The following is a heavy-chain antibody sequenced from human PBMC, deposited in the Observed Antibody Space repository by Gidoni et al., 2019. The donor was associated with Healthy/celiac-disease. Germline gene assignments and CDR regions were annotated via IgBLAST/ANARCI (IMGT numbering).Heavy chain of an antibody. CDR1: GGSISSSNW. V-gene: IGHV4-4*02. D-gene: IGHD5-18*01. J-gene: IGHJ4*02. CDR3: ARDPQPSLTVDTAMVDDY. CDR2: IYHSGST. Sequence: QVQLQESGPGLVKPSGTLSLTCAVSGGSISSSNWWSWVRQPPGKGLEWIGEIYHSGSTNYNPSLKSRVTISVDKSKNQFSLKLSSVTAADTAVYYCARDPQPSLTVDTAMVDDYWGQGTLVTVSS.